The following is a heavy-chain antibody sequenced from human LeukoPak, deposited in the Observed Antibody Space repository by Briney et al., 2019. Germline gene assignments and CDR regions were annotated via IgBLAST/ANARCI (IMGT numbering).Heavy chain of an antibody. D-gene: IGHD4-11*01. CDR2: ISGSGGTT. Sequence: PGGSLRLSCAASGFTFSSYAMSWVRQAPGKGLEWVSAISGSGGTTYYADSVKGRFTISRDNSKNTLYLQMNSLRAEDTAVYYCAKNSGRYSNPYFDYWGQGTLVTVSS. J-gene: IGHJ4*02. CDR1: GFTFSSYA. CDR3: AKNSGRYSNPYFDY. V-gene: IGHV3-23*01.